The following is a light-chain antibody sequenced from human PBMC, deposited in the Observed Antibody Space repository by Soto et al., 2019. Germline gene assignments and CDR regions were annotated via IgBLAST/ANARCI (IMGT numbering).Light chain of an antibody. CDR1: SSNIGAGYD. J-gene: IGLJ2*01. V-gene: IGLV1-40*01. CDR2: GNS. Sequence: QSVLTQPPSVSGAPGQRVTISCTGSSSNIGAGYDEHWYQQLPGTAPKLLIYGNSNRPSGVPDRFSGSKSGTSASLAITGLQAEDEADYYCQSYDSSLSVGVFGGGTKLTVL. CDR3: QSYDSSLSVGV.